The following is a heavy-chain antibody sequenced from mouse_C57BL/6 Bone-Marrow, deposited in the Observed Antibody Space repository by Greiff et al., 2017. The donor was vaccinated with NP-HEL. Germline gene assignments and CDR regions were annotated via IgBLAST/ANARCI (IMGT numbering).Heavy chain of an antibody. Sequence: EVQLQESGPGMVKPSQSLSLTCTVTGYSITSGYDWHWIRHFPGNKLEWMGYISYSGSTNYNPSLKSRISITHDTSKNHFFLKLNSVTTEDTATYYCARDNYSNYGWYFDVWGTGTTVTVSS. J-gene: IGHJ1*03. CDR2: ISYSGST. V-gene: IGHV3-1*01. CDR1: GYSITSGYD. CDR3: ARDNYSNYGWYFDV. D-gene: IGHD2-5*01.